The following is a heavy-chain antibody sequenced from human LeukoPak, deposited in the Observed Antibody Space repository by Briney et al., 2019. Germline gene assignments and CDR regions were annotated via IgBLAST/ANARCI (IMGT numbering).Heavy chain of an antibody. Sequence: SETLSLTCTVSGGSISSYYWSWIRQPPGKGLEWIGYIYYSGSTNYNPSLKSRVTIPVDTSKNQFSLKLSSVTAADTAVYYCARDGDYTGMDVWGQGTTVTVSS. CDR2: IYYSGST. CDR3: ARDGDYTGMDV. J-gene: IGHJ6*02. CDR1: GGSISSYY. D-gene: IGHD3-16*01. V-gene: IGHV4-59*01.